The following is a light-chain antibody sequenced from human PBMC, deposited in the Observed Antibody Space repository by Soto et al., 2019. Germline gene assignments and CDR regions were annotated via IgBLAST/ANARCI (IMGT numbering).Light chain of an antibody. CDR2: DAS. Sequence: EVLLTQSPATLSLSPGERATLSCRASQSISSYLAWYQQKPGQAPRLLIYDASNRATGIPARFSGSGSGTDFTLTISSLEPEDLAVYYCQQRSNWPRTFGQGTKVEIK. CDR1: QSISSY. CDR3: QQRSNWPRT. J-gene: IGKJ1*01. V-gene: IGKV3-11*01.